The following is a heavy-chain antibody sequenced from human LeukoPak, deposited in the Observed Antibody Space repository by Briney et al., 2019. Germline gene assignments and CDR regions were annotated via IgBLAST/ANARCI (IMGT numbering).Heavy chain of an antibody. J-gene: IGHJ4*02. Sequence: GGSLRLSCAASGFTFGSYSMNWVRQAPGKGLEWVSSISSSSSYIYYADSVKGRFTISRDNAKNSLYLQMNSLRAEDTAVYYCASKGIAAAVGYWGQGTLVTVSS. V-gene: IGHV3-21*01. CDR2: ISSSSSYI. D-gene: IGHD6-13*01. CDR3: ASKGIAAAVGY. CDR1: GFTFGSYS.